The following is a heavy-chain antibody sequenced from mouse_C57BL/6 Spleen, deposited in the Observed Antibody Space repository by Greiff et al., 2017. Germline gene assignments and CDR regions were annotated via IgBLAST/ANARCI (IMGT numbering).Heavy chain of an antibody. CDR1: GFTFNTYA. V-gene: IGHV10-3*01. D-gene: IGHD1-1*01. J-gene: IGHJ4*01. CDR2: ISSKSSNYAT. CDR3: VRDPYYYGSSLYAMDY. Sequence: EVKLVESGGGLVQPKGSLKLSCAASGFTFNTYAMHWVRQAPGKGLEWVARISSKSSNYATYYADSVKDRFTISRDDSQGMLYLQMNNLKTEDTAMYYCVRDPYYYGSSLYAMDYWGQGTSVTVSS.